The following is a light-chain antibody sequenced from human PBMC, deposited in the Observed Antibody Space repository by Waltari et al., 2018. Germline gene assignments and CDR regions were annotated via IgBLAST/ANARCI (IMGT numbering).Light chain of an antibody. V-gene: IGLV3-1*01. Sequence: SYELTQPPSVSVSPGQPANITRSADTLGARYLCWSQQKSVQSPVLVIYQHNKRPSGIPDRFSGSNSANTATLTITGTQAIDEADYYCQAWDRSTVVFGGGTKLTVL. CDR2: QHN. J-gene: IGLJ2*01. CDR3: QAWDRSTVV. CDR1: TLGARY.